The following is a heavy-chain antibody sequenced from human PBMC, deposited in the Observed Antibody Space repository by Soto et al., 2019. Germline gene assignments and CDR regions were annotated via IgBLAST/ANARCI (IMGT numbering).Heavy chain of an antibody. D-gene: IGHD3-3*01. V-gene: IGHV3-48*02. CDR2: ISSSSSTI. CDR3: ARDRKDWAPFGNKRYYYGMDV. CDR1: GFTFSSYS. Sequence: GGSLRLSCAASGFTFSSYSMNWVRQAPGKGLEWVSYISSSSSTIYYADSVKGRFTISRDNAKNSLYLQMNSLRDEDTAVYYCARDRKDWAPFGNKRYYYGMDVWGQGTTVTVSS. J-gene: IGHJ6*02.